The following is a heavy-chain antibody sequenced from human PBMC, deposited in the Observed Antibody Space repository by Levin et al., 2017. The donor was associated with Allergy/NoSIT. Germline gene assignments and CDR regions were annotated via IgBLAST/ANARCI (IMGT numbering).Heavy chain of an antibody. Sequence: GSLRLSCTVSGGSISSSSYYWGWIRQPPGKGLEWIGSIYYSGSTYYNPSLKSRVTISVDTSKNQFSLKLSSVTAADTAVYYCASEQLEEYYFDYWGQGTLVTVSS. CDR2: IYYSGST. V-gene: IGHV4-39*01. CDR1: GGSISSSSYY. J-gene: IGHJ4*02. CDR3: ASEQLEEYYFDY. D-gene: IGHD6-13*01.